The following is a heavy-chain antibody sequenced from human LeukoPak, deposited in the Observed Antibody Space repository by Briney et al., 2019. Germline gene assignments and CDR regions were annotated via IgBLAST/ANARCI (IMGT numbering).Heavy chain of an antibody. CDR2: IYYSGST. CDR3: ARGPLTIFGVVTLEYYYYGMDV. CDR1: GGSVSSGSYY. Sequence: SETLSLTCTVSGGSVSSGSYYWSWIRQPPGKGLEWIGYIYYSGSTNYNPSLKCRVTISVDTSKNQFSLKLSSVTAADTAEYYCARGPLTIFGVVTLEYYYYGMDVWGQGTTVTVSS. J-gene: IGHJ6*02. V-gene: IGHV4-61*01. D-gene: IGHD3-3*01.